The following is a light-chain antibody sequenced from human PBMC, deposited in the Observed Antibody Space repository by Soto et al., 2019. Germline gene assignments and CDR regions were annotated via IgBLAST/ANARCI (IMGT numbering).Light chain of an antibody. CDR2: GAS. CDR3: QESFFTLGT. CDR1: QSISSW. V-gene: IGKV1-5*01. Sequence: DIQMTQSPSTLSATAGDRVTITCRASQSISSWLAWYQHKPGKAPKLLIFGASNLHIGVPSRFSGSGSGTEFTLTINNLQREDFATYYCQESFFTLGTFGRGTKVDI. J-gene: IGKJ1*01.